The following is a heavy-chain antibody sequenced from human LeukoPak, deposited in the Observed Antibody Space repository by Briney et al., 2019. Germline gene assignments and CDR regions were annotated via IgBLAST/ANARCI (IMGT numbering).Heavy chain of an antibody. Sequence: ASVKVSCKASGYTLTGYCMHWVRQAPGQGLEWLGWINTKSGATNYAQNFQGRVTMTRDTSMSTTYMELKRLRSDDTAVYYCARDHDLWSGYTIDSWGQGTLVTVPS. D-gene: IGHD3-3*01. V-gene: IGHV1-2*02. CDR2: INTKSGAT. CDR1: GYTLTGYC. J-gene: IGHJ4*02. CDR3: ARDHDLWSGYTIDS.